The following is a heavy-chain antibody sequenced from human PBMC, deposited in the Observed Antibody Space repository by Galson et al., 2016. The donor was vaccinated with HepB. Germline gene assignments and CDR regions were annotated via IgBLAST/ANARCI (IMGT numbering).Heavy chain of an antibody. V-gene: IGHV5-51*01. J-gene: IGHJ4*02. CDR2: IYPDDSDT. CDR3: ARHEPYFYDSSGYADY. CDR1: GYSFSTYW. Sequence: QSGAEVKKPGESLKISCKGSGYSFSTYWIGWVRQRPGKGLEWMGIIYPDDSDTTYSPSFQGQVTIPADRSISTAYLQGSSLEASDTAMYYCARHEPYFYDSSGYADYWGQGTLVTVSS. D-gene: IGHD3-22*01.